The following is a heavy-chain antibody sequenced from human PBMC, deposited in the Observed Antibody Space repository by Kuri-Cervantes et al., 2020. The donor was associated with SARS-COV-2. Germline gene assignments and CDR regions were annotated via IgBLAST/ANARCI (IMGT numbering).Heavy chain of an antibody. CDR2: INHSGST. CDR3: AGGYYYDSSGPVLRYYFDY. CDR1: GGSFSSHY. V-gene: IGHV4-34*01. D-gene: IGHD3-22*01. Sequence: SETLSLTCAVYGGSFSSHYWSWIRQPPGKGLEWIGEINHSGSTNYNPSLKSRVTISVDMSDNQFSLKVTSVTAADTAVYYCAGGYYYDSSGPVLRYYFDYWGQGTLVTVSS. J-gene: IGHJ4*02.